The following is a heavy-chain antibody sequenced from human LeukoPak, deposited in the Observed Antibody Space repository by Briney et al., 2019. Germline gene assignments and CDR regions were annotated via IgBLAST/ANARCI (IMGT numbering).Heavy chain of an antibody. CDR2: INPKSGGT. V-gene: IGHV1-2*02. Sequence: ASAKVSCKASGYTFTGYYMHWVRQAPGQGLEWMGWINPKSGGTNYAQKFQGRATMTRDTSISTAYMELSRLRSDDTAVYYCARILVATIYYWGQGTLVTVSS. CDR3: ARILVATIYY. D-gene: IGHD5-12*01. J-gene: IGHJ4*02. CDR1: GYTFTGYY.